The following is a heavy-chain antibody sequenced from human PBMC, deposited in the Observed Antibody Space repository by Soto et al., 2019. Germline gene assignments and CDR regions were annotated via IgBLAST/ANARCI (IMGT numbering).Heavy chain of an antibody. J-gene: IGHJ3*02. CDR3: ARVAPPHGSGSYFRGAFDI. D-gene: IGHD3-10*01. V-gene: IGHV4-59*11. CDR1: GGSISTHY. Sequence: QVQLQESGPGLVKPSETLSLTCTVSGGSISTHYWSWIRQSPGKGLEWIGYIYYSGSTNYNPSLTSRLTISVDTSKTQFSLKLSSVTAADTAVYYCARVAPPHGSGSYFRGAFDIWAQGTMVTVSS. CDR2: IYYSGST.